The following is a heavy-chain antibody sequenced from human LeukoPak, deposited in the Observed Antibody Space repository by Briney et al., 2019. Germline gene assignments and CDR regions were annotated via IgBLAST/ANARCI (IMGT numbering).Heavy chain of an antibody. D-gene: IGHD3-22*01. V-gene: IGHV1-2*02. Sequence: ASVKVSCKASGYTFTGYYMHWVRQAPGQGLEWMGWINPNSGGTNYAQKLQDRVTMTTDTSTSTAYMELRSLRSDDTAVYYCARDGGGVYYYDSSASDYWGQGTLVTVSS. CDR3: ARDGGGVYYYDSSASDY. CDR2: INPNSGGT. CDR1: GYTFTGYY. J-gene: IGHJ4*02.